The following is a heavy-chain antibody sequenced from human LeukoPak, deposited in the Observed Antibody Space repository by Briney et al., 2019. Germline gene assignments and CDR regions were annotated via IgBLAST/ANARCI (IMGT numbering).Heavy chain of an antibody. CDR3: TTKVIRGNSGDDYDD. D-gene: IGHD5-12*01. CDR2: ISSDGNDK. V-gene: IGHV3-30*03. CDR1: GDTFSSYG. Sequence: GGSLRLSCAASGDTFSSYGIHWVRQAPGKGLEWVALISSDGNDKLYGDSVKGRFTISRDDSKSTLYLQMNSLRAEDTAVYYCTTKVIRGNSGDDYDDWGQGTLVTVSS. J-gene: IGHJ4*02.